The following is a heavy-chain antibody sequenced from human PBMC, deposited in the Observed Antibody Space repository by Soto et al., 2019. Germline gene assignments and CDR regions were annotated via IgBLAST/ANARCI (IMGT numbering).Heavy chain of an antibody. CDR3: ATDGGI. J-gene: IGHJ3*02. CDR2: ISYDGSNK. CDR1: GFTFNSYG. V-gene: IGHV3-30*03. Sequence: QVQLVESGGGVVQPGRSLRLSCAASGFTFNSYGMHWVRQAPGKGLEWVAVISYDGSNKYYIDSVKGRFTISRDNSDNTLYLQMNSLRAENTAVYYCATDGGIWGQGTMVTVSS.